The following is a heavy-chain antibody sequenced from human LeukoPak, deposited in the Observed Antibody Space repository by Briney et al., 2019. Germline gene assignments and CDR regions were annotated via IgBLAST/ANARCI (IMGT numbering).Heavy chain of an antibody. CDR2: MSGRDDNT. CDR3: ARTAYDSFGHYYHDYFDH. CDR1: GLTLSAYA. J-gene: IGHJ4*02. D-gene: IGHD3-22*01. Sequence: GGSLRLSCAASGLTLSAYAMIELRQAPGKGLEWVSSMSGRDDNTYYTDSAKGRFTISRDNSKNRLYLQMNSLRAEDTALYYRARTAYDSFGHYYHDYFDHWGQGTLVTVSS. V-gene: IGHV3-23*01.